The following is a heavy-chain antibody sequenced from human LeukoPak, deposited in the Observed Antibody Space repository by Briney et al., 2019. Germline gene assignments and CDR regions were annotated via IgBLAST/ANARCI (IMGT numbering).Heavy chain of an antibody. J-gene: IGHJ4*02. V-gene: IGHV3-20*04. Sequence: GGSLRLSCAASGFTFDDYGMSWVRQAPGKGLEWVSGINWNGGSTGYADSVKGRFTIPRDNAKNSLYLQMNSLRAEDTAVYYCARGRLRNVNYYGSGSFTPFDYWGQGTLVTVSS. CDR2: INWNGGST. CDR1: GFTFDDYG. D-gene: IGHD3-10*01. CDR3: ARGRLRNVNYYGSGSFTPFDY.